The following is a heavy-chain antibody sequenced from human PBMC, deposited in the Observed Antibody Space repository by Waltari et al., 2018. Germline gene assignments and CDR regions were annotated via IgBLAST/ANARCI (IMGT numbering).Heavy chain of an antibody. J-gene: IGHJ4*02. V-gene: IGHV4-59*01. D-gene: IGHD5-18*01. CDR1: GCSISIYY. CDR3: AREWNSYGYLYFDY. Sequence: QVQLQESGPGLVKPSETLSLTCTVSGCSISIYYWSWIRPPPGKGLEWIGYIYYSGSTNYNPSLKSRVTISVDTSKNQFSLKLSSVTAADTAVYYCAREWNSYGYLYFDYWGQGTLVTVSS. CDR2: IYYSGST.